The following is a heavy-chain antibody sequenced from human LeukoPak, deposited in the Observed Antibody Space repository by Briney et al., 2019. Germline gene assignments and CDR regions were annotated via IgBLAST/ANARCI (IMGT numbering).Heavy chain of an antibody. V-gene: IGHV6-1*01. Sequence: SQTLSLTCAISGDSVSSNSAAWNWIRQSPSRGLEWLGRTYYRSKWYIDYAVPVKSRITINPDTSKNQFSLQLNSVTPEDTAVYYCATEGYSSSPTPFDHWGQGALVTVSS. CDR2: TYYRSKWYI. CDR3: ATEGYSSSPTPFDH. CDR1: GDSVSSNSAA. D-gene: IGHD6-13*01. J-gene: IGHJ4*02.